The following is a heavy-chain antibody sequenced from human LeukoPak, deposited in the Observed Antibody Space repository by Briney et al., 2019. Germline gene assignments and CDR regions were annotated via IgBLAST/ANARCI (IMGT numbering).Heavy chain of an antibody. Sequence: SGPALVKPTQTLTLTCTFSGFSLSTSGMCVSWIRQPPGKALEWLALIYWDDDKRYSPSLKSRLTITKDTSKNQVVLTMTNMDPVDTATYYCARHARQGHYYYYYYMDVWGKGTTVTVSS. CDR1: GFSLSTSGMC. CDR2: IYWDDDK. CDR3: ARHARQGHYYYYYYMDV. V-gene: IGHV2-5*08. J-gene: IGHJ6*03.